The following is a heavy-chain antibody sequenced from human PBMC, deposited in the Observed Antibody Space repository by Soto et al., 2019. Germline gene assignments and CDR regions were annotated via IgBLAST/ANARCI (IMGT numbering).Heavy chain of an antibody. CDR2: ISGSGGST. CDR1: GFPFSSYA. V-gene: IGHV3-23*01. CDR3: AKRSAAGEGSFDY. D-gene: IGHD6-13*01. Sequence: PGGSLRLSCAASGFPFSSYAMSWVRQAPGKGLEWVSAISGSGGSTYYADSVKGRFTISRDNSKNTLYPQMNSLRAEDTAVYYCAKRSAAGEGSFDYWGQGTLVTVSS. J-gene: IGHJ4*02.